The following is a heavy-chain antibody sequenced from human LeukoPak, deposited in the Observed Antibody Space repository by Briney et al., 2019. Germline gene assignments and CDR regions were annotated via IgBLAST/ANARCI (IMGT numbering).Heavy chain of an antibody. CDR2: IYYSGST. D-gene: IGHD2-15*01. V-gene: IGHV4-59*08. CDR1: GGSISSYY. CDR3: ARLGVVVAPRDAFDI. Sequence: PSETLSLTCTVSGGSISSYYWSWIRQPPGKGLEWIGYIYYSGSTNYNPSLKSRVTISVDTSKNQFSLKLSSVTAADTAVYYCARLGVVVAPRDAFDIWGQGTMVTVSS. J-gene: IGHJ3*02.